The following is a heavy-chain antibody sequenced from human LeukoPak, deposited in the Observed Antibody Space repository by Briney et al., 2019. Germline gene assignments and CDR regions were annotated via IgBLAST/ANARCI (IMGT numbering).Heavy chain of an antibody. CDR1: GGSISSYY. J-gene: IGHJ4*02. V-gene: IGHV4-59*01. D-gene: IGHD2-21*01. CDR2: IYYSGST. CDR3: ARAFCVGECFVLHIFFDS. Sequence: SETLSLTCTVSGGSISSYYWSWIRQPPGRGLEWIGYIYYSGSTKYNPSLKSRVTISVDTSKNQFSLKLRSVTAADTAVYYCARAFCVGECFVLHIFFDSWGQGTLVTVSS.